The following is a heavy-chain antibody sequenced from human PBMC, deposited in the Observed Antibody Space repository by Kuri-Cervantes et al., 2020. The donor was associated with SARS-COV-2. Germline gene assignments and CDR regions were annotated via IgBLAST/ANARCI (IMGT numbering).Heavy chain of an antibody. CDR3: ARSKSWRWFDP. D-gene: IGHD3-3*01. J-gene: IGHJ5*02. CDR1: DYSISSGYY. V-gene: IGHV4-38-2*02. CDR2: IYHSGST. Sequence: GSLRLSCTVSDYSISSGYYWGWIRQPPGKGLEWIGSIYHSGSTYYNPSLKSRVTISVDTSENQFSLKLSSVTAADTAVYYCARSKSWRWFDPWGQGTLVTVSS.